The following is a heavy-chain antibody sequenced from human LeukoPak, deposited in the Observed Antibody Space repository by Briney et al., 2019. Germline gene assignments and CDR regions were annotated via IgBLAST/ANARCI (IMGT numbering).Heavy chain of an antibody. J-gene: IGHJ6*02. CDR1: GGSISSYY. V-gene: IGHV4-59*08. Sequence: SETLSLTCTVSGGSISSYYWSWIRQPPGKGLEWIGYIYYSGSTNYNPSLKSRVTISVDTSKNQFSLKLSSVTAADTAVYYCARLVSSGEGYYYYGMDVWGQGTTVTVSS. D-gene: IGHD6-19*01. CDR3: ARLVSSGEGYYYYGMDV. CDR2: IYYSGST.